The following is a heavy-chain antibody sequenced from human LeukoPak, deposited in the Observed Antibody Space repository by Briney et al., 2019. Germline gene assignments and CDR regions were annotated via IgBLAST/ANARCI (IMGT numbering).Heavy chain of an antibody. CDR2: ISGSGGST. Sequence: PGGSLRLSCAASGFTFSSYAMSWVRQAPGKGLEWVSAISGSGGSTCYADSVKGRFTISRDNSKNTLYLQMNSLRAEDTAVYYCAKWQLVRSFVDYWGQGTLVTVSS. J-gene: IGHJ4*02. D-gene: IGHD6-6*01. CDR3: AKWQLVRSFVDY. V-gene: IGHV3-23*01. CDR1: GFTFSSYA.